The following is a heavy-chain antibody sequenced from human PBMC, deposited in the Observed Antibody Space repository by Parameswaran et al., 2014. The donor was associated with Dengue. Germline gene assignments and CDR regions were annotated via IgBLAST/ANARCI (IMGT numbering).Heavy chain of an antibody. V-gene: IGHV3-21*01. CDR2: ISSSSSYI. J-gene: IGHJ6*02. Sequence: VRQMPGKGLEWVSSISSSSSYIYYADSVKGRFTISRDNAKNSLYLQMNSLRAEDTAVYYCARDSRRAGKDVWGQGTTVTVSS. CDR3: ARDSRRAGKDV.